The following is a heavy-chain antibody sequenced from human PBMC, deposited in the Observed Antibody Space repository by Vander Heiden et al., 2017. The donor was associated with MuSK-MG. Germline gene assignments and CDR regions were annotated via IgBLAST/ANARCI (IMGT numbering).Heavy chain of an antibody. CDR1: GGTFSSYA. CDR3: AREGITIFGVVIRRFDY. Sequence: QVQLVQSGAEVQQPGSSVKVSCKASGGTFSSYAISCVRQAPGQGLEWMGGIIPILGIANYAQKFQGRVTITADESTSTAYMELSSLRSEDTAVYYCAREGITIFGVVIRRFDYWGQGTLVTVSS. CDR2: IIPILGIA. D-gene: IGHD3-3*01. J-gene: IGHJ4*02. V-gene: IGHV1-69*04.